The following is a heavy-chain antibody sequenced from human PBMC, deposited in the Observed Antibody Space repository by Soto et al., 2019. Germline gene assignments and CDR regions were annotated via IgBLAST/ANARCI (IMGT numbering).Heavy chain of an antibody. D-gene: IGHD4-17*01. CDR2: IKSKTDGGTT. Sequence: GGSLRLSCAASGFTFNNAWMNWVRQAPGKGLEWVGRIKSKTDGGTTDYAAPVKGRLTISRDDSKNTLYLQMNSLKTEDTAVYYCTSSPYGETYFYYGTDVWGQGTTVTVSS. J-gene: IGHJ6*02. CDR1: GFTFNNAW. V-gene: IGHV3-15*07. CDR3: TSSPYGETYFYYGTDV.